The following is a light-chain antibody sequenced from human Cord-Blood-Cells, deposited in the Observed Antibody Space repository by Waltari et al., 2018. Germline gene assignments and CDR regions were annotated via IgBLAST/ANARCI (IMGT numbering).Light chain of an antibody. J-gene: IGLJ1*01. CDR3: SSYTSSSTPYV. Sequence: QSALTQPAYVSGSPGQSITISCTGTSSDVGCYNYVPLYRQPPGKAPKLMIYEVSNRPSGVSNRFSGSKSGNTASLTISGLQAEDEADYYCSSYTSSSTPYVFGTGTKVTVL. CDR2: EVS. V-gene: IGLV2-14*01. CDR1: SSDVGCYNY.